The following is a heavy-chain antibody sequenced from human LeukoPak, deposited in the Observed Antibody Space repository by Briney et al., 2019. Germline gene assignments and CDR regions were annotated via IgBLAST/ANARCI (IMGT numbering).Heavy chain of an antibody. D-gene: IGHD1-26*01. CDR2: IKQDGSEK. Sequence: GGSLRLSCAASGFTVSSNYMSWVRQAPGKGLEWVANIKQDGSEKNYVDSVKGRSTISRDNAKNSLYLQLNSLRADDTAVYYCARDSRRVGATGGSDCWGQGTLVTVSS. V-gene: IGHV3-7*03. CDR3: ARDSRRVGATGGSDC. J-gene: IGHJ4*02. CDR1: GFTVSSNY.